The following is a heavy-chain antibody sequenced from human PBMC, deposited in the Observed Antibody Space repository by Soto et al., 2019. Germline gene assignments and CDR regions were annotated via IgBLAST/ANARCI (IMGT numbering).Heavy chain of an antibody. Sequence: ASVKVSCKASGYTFTNCGINWVRKATGQGLEWMGWMNPNNGNTGFDRRFQDRLTMTRDTSTSTAYMELSSLTSGDTAIYYCAKVKGDAAIIESWGQGTMVTVSS. V-gene: IGHV1-8*01. D-gene: IGHD6-13*01. CDR1: GYTFTNCG. J-gene: IGHJ4*02. CDR3: AKVKGDAAIIES. CDR2: MNPNNGNT.